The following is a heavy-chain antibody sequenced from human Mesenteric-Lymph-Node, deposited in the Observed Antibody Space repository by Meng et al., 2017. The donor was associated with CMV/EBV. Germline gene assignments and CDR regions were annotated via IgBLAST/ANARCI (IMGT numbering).Heavy chain of an antibody. D-gene: IGHD3-10*01. CDR3: ARRRSGSYRFDP. Sequence: GESLKISCAASEFTFSSYAMHWVRQAPGKGLEWVAVISYDGSNKDYADSVKGRFTISRDNSKNTLYLQMNSLRAEDTAVYYCARRRSGSYRFDPWGQGTLVTVSS. CDR2: ISYDGSNK. V-gene: IGHV3-30*04. CDR1: EFTFSSYA. J-gene: IGHJ5*02.